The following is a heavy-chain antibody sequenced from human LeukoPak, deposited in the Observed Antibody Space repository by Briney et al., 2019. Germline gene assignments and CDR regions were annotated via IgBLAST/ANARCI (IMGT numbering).Heavy chain of an antibody. CDR2: ISSSSSYI. Sequence: GGSLRLSCAASGFTFSDYYMSWIRQAPGKGLEWVSSISSSSSYIYYADSVKGRFTISRDNAKNSLYPQMNSLRAEDTAVYYCARSPRDSSGYYPNSYWGQGTLVTVSS. D-gene: IGHD3-22*01. V-gene: IGHV3-11*03. CDR3: ARSPRDSSGYYPNSY. J-gene: IGHJ4*02. CDR1: GFTFSDYY.